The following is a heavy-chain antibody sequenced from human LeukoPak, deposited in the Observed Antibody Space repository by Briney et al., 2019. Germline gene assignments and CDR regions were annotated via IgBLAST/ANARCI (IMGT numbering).Heavy chain of an antibody. J-gene: IGHJ6*02. V-gene: IGHV3-7*01. CDR3: ASPYYYGSGVLDYYGMDV. Sequence: PGGSLRLSCAASGFTFSTYWMSWVRQAPGKGLEWVAKIKQDASETYYVDSVKGRFTISRDNAKNSLYLQMNSLRAEDTAVYYCASPYYYGSGVLDYYGMDVWGQGTTVTVSS. D-gene: IGHD3-10*01. CDR2: IKQDASET. CDR1: GFTFSTYW.